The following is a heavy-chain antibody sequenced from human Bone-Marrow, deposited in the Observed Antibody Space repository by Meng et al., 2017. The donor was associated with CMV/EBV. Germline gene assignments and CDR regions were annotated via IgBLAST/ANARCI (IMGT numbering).Heavy chain of an antibody. V-gene: IGHV1-8*01. CDR1: GYTFTSYD. J-gene: IGHJ6*02. CDR3: VWYIVVVPPNGMDV. Sequence: ASVKVSCKASGYTFTSYDINWVRQATGQGLEWMGWMNPNSGNTGYAQKFQGRVTMTRNTSISTAYMELSSLRSEDTAVYYCVWYIVVVPPNGMDVLGQGTTVTVSS. CDR2: MNPNSGNT. D-gene: IGHD2-2*01.